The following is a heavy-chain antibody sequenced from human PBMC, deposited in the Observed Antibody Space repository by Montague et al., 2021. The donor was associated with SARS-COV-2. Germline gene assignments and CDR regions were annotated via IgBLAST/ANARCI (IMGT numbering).Heavy chain of an antibody. CDR1: GGSFSVHY. Sequence: SETLSLTCAVYGGSFSVHYWTWIRQPPGKGLEWIGQINQSGSTKYNPSLKSRVTISIDTSKNQFSLKMTSMTAADTGVYYCARYRRRLAEIYDTYYDYGLNVWGQGTTVTVFS. CDR2: INQSGST. V-gene: IGHV4-34*01. CDR3: ARYRRRLAEIYDTYYDYGLNV. D-gene: IGHD3-22*01. J-gene: IGHJ6*02.